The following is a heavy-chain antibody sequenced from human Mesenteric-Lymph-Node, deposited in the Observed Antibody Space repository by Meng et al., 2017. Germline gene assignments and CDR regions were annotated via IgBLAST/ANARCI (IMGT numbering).Heavy chain of an antibody. D-gene: IGHD3-22*01. V-gene: IGHV1-46*01. CDR1: GYSFSNYG. J-gene: IGHJ4*02. CDR2: INPSGGST. Sequence: QVQLVQSGAEVKKPGASVKVSCKASGYSFSNYGISWVRQAPGQGLEWMGIINPSGGSTSYAQKFQGRVTMTRDTSISTAYMELSRLRSDDTAVYYCARDEYYDSAFDYWGQGTLVTVSS. CDR3: ARDEYYDSAFDY.